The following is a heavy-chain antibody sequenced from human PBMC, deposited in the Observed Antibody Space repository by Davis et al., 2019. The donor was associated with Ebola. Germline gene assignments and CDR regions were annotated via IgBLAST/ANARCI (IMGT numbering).Heavy chain of an antibody. CDR2: IVVGSGNT. CDR1: GFTFTSSA. CDR3: ARVGTTVTTYDY. V-gene: IGHV1-58*01. Sequence: SVKVSCKASGFTFTSSAVQWVRQARGQRLEWIGWIVVGSGNTNYAQKFQERVTITRDMSTSTAYMELSSLRSEDTAVYYCARVGTTVTTYDYWGQGTLVTVSS. J-gene: IGHJ4*02. D-gene: IGHD4-17*01.